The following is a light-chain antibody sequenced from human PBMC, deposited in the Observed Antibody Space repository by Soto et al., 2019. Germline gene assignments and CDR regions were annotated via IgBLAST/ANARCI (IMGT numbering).Light chain of an antibody. CDR2: GVS. CDR1: QTTRSN. Sequence: EIVMTQAPGTLSVSPGERATLSCRATQTTRSNLAWYQQKANQAPRLLIYGVSTRATGIPARFSGSGSGTEFTLTISSLQSEDFAVYYCQQYNNWPPGLSFGGGTKVDIK. J-gene: IGKJ4*01. CDR3: QQYNNWPPGLS. V-gene: IGKV3-15*01.